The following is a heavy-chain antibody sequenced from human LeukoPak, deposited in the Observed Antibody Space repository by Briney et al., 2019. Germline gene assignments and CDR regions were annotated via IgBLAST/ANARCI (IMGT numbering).Heavy chain of an antibody. Sequence: GGSLRLSCAASGFTFSDYAINWVRQAPGTGLEWVSYITSSSNAIYYADSVKGRFTISRDNAKNSLYLQMNSLRAEDTAVYYCARKSGSSGYPFDHWGQGILVSVSS. J-gene: IGHJ4*02. CDR3: ARKSGSSGYPFDH. CDR1: GFTFSDYA. D-gene: IGHD3-22*01. V-gene: IGHV3-48*04. CDR2: ITSSSNAI.